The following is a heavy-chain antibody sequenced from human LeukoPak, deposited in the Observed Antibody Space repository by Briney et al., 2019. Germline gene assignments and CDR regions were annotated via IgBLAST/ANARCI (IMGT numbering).Heavy chain of an antibody. J-gene: IGHJ6*03. CDR1: GYSFTSYW. CDR3: ARLAFCTNAVCFSNYYYSMDV. D-gene: IGHD2-8*01. CDR2: IYPDDSDT. V-gene: IGHV5-51*01. Sequence: GESLKISCKGSGYSFTSYWIGWVRQMPGKGLEWMGIIYPDDSDTKYSPSFQGQVTISADKSISTAYLQWSSLKASDTAMYYCARLAFCTNAVCFSNYYYSMDVWGRGTTVTVSS.